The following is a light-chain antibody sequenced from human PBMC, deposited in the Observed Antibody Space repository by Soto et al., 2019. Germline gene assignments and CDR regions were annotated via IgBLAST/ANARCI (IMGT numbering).Light chain of an antibody. CDR3: LQHNTYPLT. J-gene: IGKJ4*01. CDR2: DAS. Sequence: DIQMTQSPSTLSAFVGDRVTITCRASQSIGRWLAWYQQKPGKAPKLLIYDASSLQSGVPSRFSGSGSGTEFTLTISSLQPEDFATYYCLQHNTYPLTFGGGTKVEIK. V-gene: IGKV1-5*01. CDR1: QSIGRW.